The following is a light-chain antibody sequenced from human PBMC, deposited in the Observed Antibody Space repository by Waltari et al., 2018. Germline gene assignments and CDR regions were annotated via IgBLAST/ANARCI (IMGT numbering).Light chain of an antibody. CDR2: NVR. V-gene: IGLV2-14*03. Sequence: QSALTQPASVSGSPGQSITISCTGTSSDVGGFYFVSWYQQHPAKAPKLIISNVRRRPSGVSYRFSGSKSGNRASLTISGLQAEDEATYYCSSYTSDYTYVFGTGTEVTVV. CDR3: SSYTSDYTYV. CDR1: SSDVGGFYF. J-gene: IGLJ1*01.